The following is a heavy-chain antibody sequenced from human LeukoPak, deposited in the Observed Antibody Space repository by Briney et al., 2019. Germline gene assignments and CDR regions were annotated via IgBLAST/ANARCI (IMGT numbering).Heavy chain of an antibody. CDR1: GGSISSSSAY. V-gene: IGHV4-39*01. Sequence: SETLSLTCTVSGGSISSSSAYWGWIRQPPGKGLEWIGSIYYSKNTYYNPYLKSRVTISADTSKNQFSLTLGSVSATDTAVYYCVSPRGFSYGYFDYWGQGTLVTVSS. J-gene: IGHJ4*02. D-gene: IGHD5-18*01. CDR2: IYYSKNT. CDR3: VSPRGFSYGYFDY.